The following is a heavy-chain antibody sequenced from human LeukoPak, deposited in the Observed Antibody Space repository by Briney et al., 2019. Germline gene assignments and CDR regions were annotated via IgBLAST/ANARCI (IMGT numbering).Heavy chain of an antibody. J-gene: IGHJ4*02. CDR3: VKELYKGDSSSWYYFHY. CDR2: ISANGGRT. CDR1: GFIISNCA. Sequence: GGSLRLSCSASGFIISNCAMHWVRQAPGKGLEYVSAISANGGRTYYADSVKGRFTISRDNSKNTLYLQMSSLRAEDTAIYHCVKELYKGDSSSWYYFHYWGQGTLVTVSS. D-gene: IGHD6-13*01. V-gene: IGHV3-64D*06.